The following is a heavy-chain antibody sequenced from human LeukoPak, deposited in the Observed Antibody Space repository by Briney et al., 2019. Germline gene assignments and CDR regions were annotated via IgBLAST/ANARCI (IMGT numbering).Heavy chain of an antibody. J-gene: IGHJ5*02. D-gene: IGHD6-13*01. V-gene: IGHV1-18*01. Sequence: ASLNDSRKASGYTFTSYGISWVRQAPGQGLEWMGWISAYNGNTNYAQKLQGRVTMTTDTSTSTAYMELRSLRSDDTAVYYCARVPPGIAAAGTNWFDPWGQGTLVTVSS. CDR2: ISAYNGNT. CDR1: GYTFTSYG. CDR3: ARVPPGIAAAGTNWFDP.